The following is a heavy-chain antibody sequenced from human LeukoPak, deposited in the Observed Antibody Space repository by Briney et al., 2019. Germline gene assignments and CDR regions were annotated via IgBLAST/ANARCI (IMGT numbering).Heavy chain of an antibody. CDR1: GASISNTGYY. V-gene: IGHV4-39*01. D-gene: IGHD7-27*01. CDR2: IYHSGST. CDR3: AGLLNGGASHWFDP. Sequence: SETLSLTCTVSGASISNTGYYWGWIRQPPGKGLEWIGNIYHSGSTYYSPSLKSRVTLSVDTSKNQFSLKLSSVTAADTAVYYCAGLLNGGASHWFDPWGQGTLVTVS. J-gene: IGHJ5*02.